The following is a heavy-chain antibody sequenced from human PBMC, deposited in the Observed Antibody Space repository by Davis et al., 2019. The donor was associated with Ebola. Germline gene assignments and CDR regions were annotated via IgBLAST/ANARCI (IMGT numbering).Heavy chain of an antibody. D-gene: IGHD2-15*01. CDR2: INPSGGST. V-gene: IGHV1-46*01. Sequence: ASVKVSCKASGYTFTSYYMHWARQAPGQGLEWMGIINPSGGSTNYAQKLQGRVTMTTDTSTSTAYMELRSLRSDDTAVYYRARDYCSGGSCYDAFDIWGQGTMVTVSS. J-gene: IGHJ3*02. CDR3: ARDYCSGGSCYDAFDI. CDR1: GYTFTSYY.